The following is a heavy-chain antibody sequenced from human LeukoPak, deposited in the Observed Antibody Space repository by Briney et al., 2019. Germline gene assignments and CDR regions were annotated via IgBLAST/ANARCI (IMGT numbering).Heavy chain of an antibody. D-gene: IGHD2-2*01. Sequence: GGSLRLSCAASGIIFRSYGMHWVRQAPGKGLEWVALIWYDGSNEDYADSMKGRFTISRDNSKNTLYLQMNTLRAEDTAVYYCASEVGPGYCSSTSCYGGTDYWGQGTLVTVSS. CDR1: GIIFRSYG. CDR3: ASEVGPGYCSSTSCYGGTDY. J-gene: IGHJ4*02. CDR2: IWYDGSNE. V-gene: IGHV3-33*01.